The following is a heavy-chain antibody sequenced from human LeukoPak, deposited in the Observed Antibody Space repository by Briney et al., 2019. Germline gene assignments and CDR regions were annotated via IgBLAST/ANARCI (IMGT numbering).Heavy chain of an antibody. CDR1: GGTFSSYA. D-gene: IGHD6-13*01. CDR2: IIPIFGTA. Sequence: SVKVSCKASGGTFSSYAISWVRQAPGQGLEWMGGIIPIFGTANYAQKFQGRVTITADESTSTAYMELSSLRSEDTAVYYCARDYSSSSPWDYWGQGTLVTVST. J-gene: IGHJ4*02. CDR3: ARDYSSSSPWDY. V-gene: IGHV1-69*13.